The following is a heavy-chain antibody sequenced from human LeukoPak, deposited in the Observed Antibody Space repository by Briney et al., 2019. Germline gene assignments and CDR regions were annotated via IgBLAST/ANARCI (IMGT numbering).Heavy chain of an antibody. CDR1: GYTFTSYG. CDR2: ISAYNGNT. V-gene: IGHV1-18*01. Sequence: GASVKVSCKASGYTFTSYGISWVRQAPGQGLEWMGWISAYNGNTNYAQKLQGRVTMTTDTSTSTAYMALRRLRSADPAVYSCARWLRSYYAGMDVWGPGTTVTVSS. CDR3: ARWLRSYYAGMDV. D-gene: IGHD5-12*01. J-gene: IGHJ6*02.